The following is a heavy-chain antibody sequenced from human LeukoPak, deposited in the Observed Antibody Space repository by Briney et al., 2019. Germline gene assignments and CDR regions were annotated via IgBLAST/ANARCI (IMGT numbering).Heavy chain of an antibody. Sequence: SETLSLTCTVSGGSISSSSYYWGWIRQPPGKGLEWIGSIYYSGSTYYNPSLKSRVTISVDTSKNQFSLKLSSVTAADTAVYYCARVLGIIVATLDYWGQGTLVTVSS. D-gene: IGHD5-12*01. CDR3: ARVLGIIVATLDY. V-gene: IGHV4-39*07. J-gene: IGHJ4*02. CDR2: IYYSGST. CDR1: GGSISSSSYY.